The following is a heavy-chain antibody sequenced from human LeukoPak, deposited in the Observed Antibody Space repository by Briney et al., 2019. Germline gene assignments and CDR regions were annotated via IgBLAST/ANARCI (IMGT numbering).Heavy chain of an antibody. CDR1: GGSTSGFY. CDR2: IYYSGDS. Sequence: SETLSLTCTVSGGSTSGFYWSWIRQPPGKGLEWIGYIYYSGDSNYNPSLKSRVTISVDTSKNQFSLKLSSVTAADTAVYYCARGPVVAVAGTFDYWGQGTLVTVSS. D-gene: IGHD6-19*01. J-gene: IGHJ4*02. V-gene: IGHV4-59*12. CDR3: ARGPVVAVAGTFDY.